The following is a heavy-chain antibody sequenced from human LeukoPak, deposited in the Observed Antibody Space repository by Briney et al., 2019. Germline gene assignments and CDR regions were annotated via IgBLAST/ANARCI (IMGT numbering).Heavy chain of an antibody. Sequence: GGSLRLSCAVSGFAFSTHWMHWVRQAPGKGRVWVSLIHPDGSDTNYAASVKGRFTISRDNAKNTLYLQMDSLRADDTAVYYCARGYNYGMDVWGQGATVTVSS. V-gene: IGHV3-74*01. CDR1: GFAFSTHW. CDR2: IHPDGSDT. J-gene: IGHJ6*02. D-gene: IGHD2-2*02. CDR3: ARGYNYGMDV.